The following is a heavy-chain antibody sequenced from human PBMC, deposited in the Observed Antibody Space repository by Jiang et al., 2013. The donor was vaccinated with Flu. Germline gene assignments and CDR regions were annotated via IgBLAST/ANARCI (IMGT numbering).Heavy chain of an antibody. D-gene: IGHD1-26*01. J-gene: IGHJ4*02. CDR3: ARYRAEFDY. V-gene: IGHV4-31*03. Sequence: TLSLTCTVSGGSISSGGYYWTWIRQHAERGLEWIGHIYETGSAYYSPSLKSRVSISKDSSKNQFSLKLNSVTAADTAVYYCARYRAEFDYWGQGTLVTVHS. CDR2: IYETGSA. CDR1: GGSISSGGYY.